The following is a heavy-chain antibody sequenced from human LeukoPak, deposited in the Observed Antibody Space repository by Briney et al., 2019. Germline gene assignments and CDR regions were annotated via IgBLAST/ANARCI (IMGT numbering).Heavy chain of an antibody. CDR2: TYYRSKWYN. Sequence: SQTLSLTCAISGDSVSTNSAAWNWIRQSPSRGLEVLGRTYYRSKWYNDYAVSVKSRIAINPDTSKNQFPLQLNSVTPEDTAVYYCARDMGVFSKWSKYDSWGQGTLVTVSS. CDR1: GDSVSTNSAA. V-gene: IGHV6-1*01. J-gene: IGHJ4*02. D-gene: IGHD2-15*01. CDR3: ARDMGVFSKWSKYDS.